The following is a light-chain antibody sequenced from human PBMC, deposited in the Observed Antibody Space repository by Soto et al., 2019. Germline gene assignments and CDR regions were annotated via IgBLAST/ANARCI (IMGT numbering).Light chain of an antibody. CDR3: QHYNSYSEA. CDR2: KAS. J-gene: IGKJ1*01. V-gene: IGKV1-5*03. CDR1: QTISSW. Sequence: DIQMTQSPSTLSGSLGDRFTITCLASQTISSWLDWYQQKTGKAPKLLIYKASTLKSGVPSRLSGSGSGKEFIITISSLQPDDFATYYCQHYNSYSEAFAQVTKVAIK.